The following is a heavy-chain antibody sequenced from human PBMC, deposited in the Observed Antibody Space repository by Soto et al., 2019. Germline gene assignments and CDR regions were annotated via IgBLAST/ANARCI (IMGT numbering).Heavy chain of an antibody. J-gene: IGHJ4*02. D-gene: IGHD3-22*01. CDR1: GYTFTSYA. V-gene: IGHV1-3*01. CDR2: INVGNGNT. Sequence: GASVKVSCKASGYTFTSYAMHCVRQAPGQRLEWMGWINVGNGNTRYSQKFQGRLTLTRDTPGNTAYLELNSLISEDTAVYYCATPQDYDGCLDSWCQGTLVNVSS. CDR3: ATPQDYDGCLDS.